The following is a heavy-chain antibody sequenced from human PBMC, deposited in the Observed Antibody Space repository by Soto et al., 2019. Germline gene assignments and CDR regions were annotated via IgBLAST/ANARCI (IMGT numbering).Heavy chain of an antibody. CDR1: GGSISSSSYY. D-gene: IGHD4-17*01. J-gene: IGHJ6*02. V-gene: IGHV4-39*01. Sequence: LSLTCTVSGGSISSSSYYWGWIRQPPGKGLEWIGSIYYSGSTYYNPSLKSRVTISVDTSKNQFSLKLSSVTAADAAVYYCARPYGDYPGYYGMDVWGQGTTVTVSS. CDR3: ARPYGDYPGYYGMDV. CDR2: IYYSGST.